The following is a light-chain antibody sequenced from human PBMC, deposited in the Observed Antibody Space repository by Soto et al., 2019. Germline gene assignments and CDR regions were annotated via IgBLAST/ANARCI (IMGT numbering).Light chain of an antibody. J-gene: IGKJ4*01. V-gene: IGKV1-6*01. CDR3: IQDYNYPLT. CDR1: QSISRY. CDR2: TAS. Sequence: IQMTQSPSSLSASVGDRITITCRASQSISRYLNWYQQKPGKAPNLLIYTASTLQSGVPSRFSGSGSGTDFTLTISSLQPEDFATYYCIQDYNYPLTFGGGTKVDIK.